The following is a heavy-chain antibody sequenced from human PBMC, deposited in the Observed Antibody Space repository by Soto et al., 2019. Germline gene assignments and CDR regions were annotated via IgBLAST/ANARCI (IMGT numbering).Heavy chain of an antibody. D-gene: IGHD7-27*01. Sequence: SETLSLTCTVSGGSVSSGSYYWSWIRQPPGKGLEWIGYIYYSGSTNYNPSLKSRVTISVDTSKKQFSLELSSVIAADTAVYYCARGNGDLHFDYWGQGTLVTVSS. CDR2: IYYSGST. V-gene: IGHV4-61*01. J-gene: IGHJ4*02. CDR3: ARGNGDLHFDY. CDR1: GGSVSSGSYY.